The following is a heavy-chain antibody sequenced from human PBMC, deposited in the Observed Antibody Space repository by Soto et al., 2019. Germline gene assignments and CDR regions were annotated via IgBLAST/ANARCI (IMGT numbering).Heavy chain of an antibody. CDR1: GGSISSHY. CDR3: ARQYTYGGYYYYYAMDV. CDR2: IYNTEST. V-gene: IGHV4-59*11. D-gene: IGHD5-18*01. Sequence: QVQLQESGPGLVKPSETLSLTCIVSGGSISSHYWNWIRQPPGKGLEWIGYIYNTESTSYNPSLKSRVTISVDASKNQFSLQLTSVTAADTAVYYCARQYTYGGYYYYYAMDVWGQGTTVTVSS. J-gene: IGHJ6*02.